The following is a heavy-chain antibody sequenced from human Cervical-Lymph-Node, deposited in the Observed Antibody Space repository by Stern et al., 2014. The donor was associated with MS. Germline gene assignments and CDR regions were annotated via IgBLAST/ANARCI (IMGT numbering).Heavy chain of an antibody. D-gene: IGHD6-19*01. CDR2: IVVGSGNT. CDR1: GFTFTSSA. J-gene: IGHJ6*02. V-gene: IGHV1-58*01. Sequence: MQLVESGPEVKKPGTSVKVSCKASGFTFTSSAVQWVRQARGQRLEWIGWIVVGSGNTNYAQKFQERVTITRDMSTSTAYMELSSLRSEDTAVYYCAANAGRGIAVAAPLDYYYGMDVWGQGTTVTVSS. CDR3: AANAGRGIAVAAPLDYYYGMDV.